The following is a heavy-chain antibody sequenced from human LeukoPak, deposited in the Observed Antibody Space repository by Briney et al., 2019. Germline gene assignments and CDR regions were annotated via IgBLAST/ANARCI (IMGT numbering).Heavy chain of an antibody. Sequence: PGGSLRLSCAASGFTFSAYWMHWVRQAPGKGLVWVSRVKYDGSTTTYADSVKGRFTISRDNAKNILYLQTNSLRVEDTAVYYCARDLDWLLFDYWGQGSLATVSS. CDR2: VKYDGSTT. CDR3: ARDLDWLLFDY. J-gene: IGHJ4*02. V-gene: IGHV3-74*01. CDR1: GFTFSAYW. D-gene: IGHD3-9*01.